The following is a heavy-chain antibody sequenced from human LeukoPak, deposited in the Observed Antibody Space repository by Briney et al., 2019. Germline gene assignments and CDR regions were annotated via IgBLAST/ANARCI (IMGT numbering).Heavy chain of an antibody. J-gene: IGHJ4*02. CDR2: IYTSGST. Sequence: SETLSLTCTVSGGSISSYYWSWIRQPAGKGLEWIGRIYTSGSTNYNPSLKSRVTISVDTSKNQFSLKLSSVTAADTAVYYCASPSTVTLTLDYWGQGTLVTVSS. CDR1: GGSISSYY. D-gene: IGHD4-17*01. V-gene: IGHV4-4*07. CDR3: ASPSTVTLTLDY.